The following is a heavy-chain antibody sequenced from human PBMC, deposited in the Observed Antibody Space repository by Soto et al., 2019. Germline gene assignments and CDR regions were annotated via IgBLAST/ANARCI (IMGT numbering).Heavy chain of an antibody. D-gene: IGHD2-21*01. CDR2: INHSGIT. Sequence: SETLSLTCAVYGGSFSGYYWSWIRQPPGKGLEWIGEINHSGITHLNPSLKSRLTMAVDTSKNEFSLKLTSVSAADTAVYFCAREERKGIISWFDPWGQGTPVTVSS. J-gene: IGHJ5*02. CDR1: GGSFSGYY. V-gene: IGHV4-34*01. CDR3: AREERKGIISWFDP.